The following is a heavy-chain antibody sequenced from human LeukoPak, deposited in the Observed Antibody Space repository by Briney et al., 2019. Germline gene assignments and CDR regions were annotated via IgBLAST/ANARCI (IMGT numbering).Heavy chain of an antibody. CDR1: GFTFSSYG. CDR3: AKAESTVITLLDY. J-gene: IGHJ4*02. Sequence: PGRSLRLSCAASGFTFSSYGMHWVRQAPGKGLEWVALISYDGSNTYYADSVKGRFTISRDNSKNTLFLQMNSLRAEDTAVYYCAKAESTVITLLDYWGQGTLVTVSS. CDR2: ISYDGSNT. D-gene: IGHD4-17*01. V-gene: IGHV3-30*18.